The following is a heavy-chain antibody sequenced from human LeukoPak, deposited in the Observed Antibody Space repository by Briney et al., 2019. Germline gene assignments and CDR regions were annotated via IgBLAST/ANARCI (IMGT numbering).Heavy chain of an antibody. J-gene: IGHJ4*02. V-gene: IGHV4-39*07. D-gene: IGHD3-22*01. CDR2: IYYSGST. CDR3: ARVTRDYDSSGYTGPNDY. CDR1: GGSLSSSSYY. Sequence: SETLSLTCTVSGGSLSSSSYYWGWIRQPPGKGLEWIGSIYYSGSTYYNPSLKSRVTISVDTSKNQFSLKLSSVTAADTAVYYCARVTRDYDSSGYTGPNDYWGQGTLVTVSS.